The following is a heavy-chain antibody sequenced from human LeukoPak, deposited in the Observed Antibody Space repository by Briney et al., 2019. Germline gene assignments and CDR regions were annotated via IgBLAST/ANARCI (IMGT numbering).Heavy chain of an antibody. CDR2: TRNKAKTYTT. V-gene: IGHV3-72*01. CDR3: VSLIVGAVDS. Sequence: PVGCLRLSCAASGFTFSDHYMDWVRQAPGKGLEWVCRTRNKAKTYTTEYAASVKGRFTISRDDSKNSVYLQMNSLKTEDTAVYYCVSLIVGAVDSWGQGTLVTVSS. D-gene: IGHD1-26*01. CDR1: GFTFSDHY. J-gene: IGHJ4*02.